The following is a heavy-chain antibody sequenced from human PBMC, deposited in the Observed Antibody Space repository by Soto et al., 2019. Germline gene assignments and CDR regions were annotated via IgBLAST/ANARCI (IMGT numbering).Heavy chain of an antibody. CDR3: ARDLDYYDSTGYYYHLDY. D-gene: IGHD3-22*01. CDR1: GFTFSSYA. V-gene: IGHV3-30-3*01. J-gene: IGHJ4*02. Sequence: QVQLVESGGGVVQPGRSLRLSCAASGFTFSSYAMHWVRQAPGKGLEWVAVISYDGSNTYYADSVKGRFTISRDNSKNTLYLQMKSLRAEDTAVYYCARDLDYYDSTGYYYHLDYWGQGTLVTVYS. CDR2: ISYDGSNT.